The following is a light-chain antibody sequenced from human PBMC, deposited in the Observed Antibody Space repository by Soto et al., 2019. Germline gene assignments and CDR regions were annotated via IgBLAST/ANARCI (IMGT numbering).Light chain of an antibody. V-gene: IGKV3-15*01. CDR1: QSVSSN. CDR2: GAS. Sequence: EIVMTQSPATLSVSPGERATLSCRASQSVSSNLAWYQQKPGQAPRLLIYGASTSATGIPSRFSGSGSGTEVTLTISSLQSEDFAVYYCQQYNNWPTWTFGQGTKVEI. CDR3: QQYNNWPTWT. J-gene: IGKJ1*01.